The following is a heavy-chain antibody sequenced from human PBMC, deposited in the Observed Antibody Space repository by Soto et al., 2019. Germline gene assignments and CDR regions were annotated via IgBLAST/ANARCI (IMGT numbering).Heavy chain of an antibody. V-gene: IGHV1-69*13. CDR2: IIPIFGTA. Sequence: SVKVSCKASGGTFSSYAISWVRQAPGQGLEWMGGIIPIFGTANYAQKFQGRVTITADESTSTAYMELSSLRSEDTAVYYCARDVLWFGESENYYFDYWGQGTLVTVSS. J-gene: IGHJ4*02. D-gene: IGHD3-10*01. CDR1: GGTFSSYA. CDR3: ARDVLWFGESENYYFDY.